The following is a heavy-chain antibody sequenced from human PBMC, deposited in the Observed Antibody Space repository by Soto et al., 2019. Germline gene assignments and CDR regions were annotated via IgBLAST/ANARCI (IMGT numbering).Heavy chain of an antibody. J-gene: IGHJ4*02. V-gene: IGHV3-7*01. CDR3: ARGRVAL. CDR1: GFNFSTSW. Sequence: EVQLVESGGGLVQPGGSLRVSCAASGFNFSTSWMTWVRQAPGEGLECVAIIKEDGSGKYYVDSVKGRFTISRDNAKNSLSLQMNSLTAEDTAVYYCARGRVALWGQGTLVTVPS. CDR2: IKEDGSGK. D-gene: IGHD2-15*01.